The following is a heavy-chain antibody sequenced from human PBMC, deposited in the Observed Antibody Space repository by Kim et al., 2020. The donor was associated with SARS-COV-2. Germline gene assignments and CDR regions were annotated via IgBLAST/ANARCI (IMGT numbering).Heavy chain of an antibody. J-gene: IGHJ5*02. V-gene: IGHV4-31*03. CDR3: ARSLLAMATITNWFDP. Sequence: SETLSLTCTVSGGSISSGGYYWSWIRQHPGKGLEWIGYIYYSGSTYYNPSLKSRVTISVDTSKNQFSLKLSSVTAADTAVYYCARSLLAMATITNWFDPWGQGTLVTVSS. CDR2: IYYSGST. CDR1: GGSISSGGYY. D-gene: IGHD5-12*01.